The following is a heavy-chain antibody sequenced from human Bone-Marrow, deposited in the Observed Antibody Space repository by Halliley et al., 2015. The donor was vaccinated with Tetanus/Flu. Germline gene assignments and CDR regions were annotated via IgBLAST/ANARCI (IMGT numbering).Heavy chain of an antibody. CDR2: ISSNSDYT. D-gene: IGHD3-16*01. Sequence: SLRLSCAGSGFIFSDYYMTWIRQAPGKGLEWVSYISSNSDYTNYADSVKGRFTVSRDNAKNSLFLQMTSLRADDTAVYYCARDEKEEIYEYGDPYYYYNGMDVWGQGTTVTVSS. J-gene: IGHJ6*02. CDR3: ARDEKEEIYEYGDPYYYYNGMDV. CDR1: GFIFSDYY. V-gene: IGHV3-11*06.